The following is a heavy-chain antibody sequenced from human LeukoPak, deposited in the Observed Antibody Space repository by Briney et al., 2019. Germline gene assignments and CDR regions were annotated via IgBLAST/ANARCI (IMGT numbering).Heavy chain of an antibody. J-gene: IGHJ3*02. V-gene: IGHV4-34*01. CDR2: IKYSRHT. Sequence: SETLSLTCEVYGGSLSPYWWSWIRQPPGKGLEWIGEIKYSRHTNYNPSLESRVTISVDTSKKQFSLKLSSVTVADTALYFCARRGANDFGDSAGNFAYDIWGQGTMVTASS. CDR3: ARRGANDFGDSAGNFAYDI. D-gene: IGHD4-17*01. CDR1: GGSLSPYW.